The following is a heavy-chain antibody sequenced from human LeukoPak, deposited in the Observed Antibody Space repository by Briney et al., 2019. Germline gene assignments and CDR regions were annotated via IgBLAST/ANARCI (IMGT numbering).Heavy chain of an antibody. CDR3: ARPYHSGSFRWAAFDI. Sequence: GESLKISCKGSGYSFASYWIAWVRQMPGKGLEWMGGIYPGNSDITYSPSFQGQATISADKSISTAYLQWSSLKASDTAMYYCARPYHSGSFRWAAFDIWGHGTMVTVSS. D-gene: IGHD1-26*01. V-gene: IGHV5-51*01. CDR1: GYSFASYW. CDR2: IYPGNSDI. J-gene: IGHJ3*02.